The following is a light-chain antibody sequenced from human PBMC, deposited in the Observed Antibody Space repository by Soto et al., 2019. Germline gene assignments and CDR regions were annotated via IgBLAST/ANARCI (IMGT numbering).Light chain of an antibody. V-gene: IGKV3-20*01. J-gene: IGKJ4*01. CDR2: GSS. Sequence: EIVLTQSPGTLSLSPGEGATLSCRASQSVSNNFVAWYQQSPGKAPRLLIYGSSSRASGIPDRFSGSGSGTDFTLTISRLEPEDFAVYYCQQYCCSLLSFGGGTKVEIK. CDR3: QQYCCSLLS. CDR1: QSVSNNF.